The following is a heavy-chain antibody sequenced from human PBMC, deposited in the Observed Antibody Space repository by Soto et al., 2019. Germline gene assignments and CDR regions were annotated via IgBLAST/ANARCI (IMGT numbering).Heavy chain of an antibody. CDR1: GGTFSSYT. J-gene: IGHJ4*02. CDR2: IIPILGIA. CDR3: ARDGIYGDYEVVDY. D-gene: IGHD4-17*01. V-gene: IGHV1-69*08. Sequence: QVQLVQSGAEVKKPGSSVKVSCKASGGTFSSYTISWVRQAPGQGLEWMGRIIPILGIANYAQKFQGRVTITADKSTSTAYMELSSLRSEDTAVYYCARDGIYGDYEVVDYWGQGTLVTVSS.